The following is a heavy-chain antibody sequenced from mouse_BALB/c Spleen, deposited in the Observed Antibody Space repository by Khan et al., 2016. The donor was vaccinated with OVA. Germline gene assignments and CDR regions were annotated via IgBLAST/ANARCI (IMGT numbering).Heavy chain of an antibody. CDR2: IWAGGSK. CDR1: GFSLTDYA. Sequence: VQLVESGPGLVAPSQSLSITCTVSGFSLTDYAVSWIRQPPGKGLEWLGVIWAGGSKNYNSVLKSRLSISKDNSKSQVFLKVNSLQTNYTAMYYCAKDPPCYGMDYWGQGTSVTVSS. J-gene: IGHJ4*01. V-gene: IGHV2-6-5*01. CDR3: AKDPPCYGMDY.